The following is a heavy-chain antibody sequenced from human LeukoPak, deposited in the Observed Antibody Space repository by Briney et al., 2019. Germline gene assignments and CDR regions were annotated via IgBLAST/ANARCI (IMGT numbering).Heavy chain of an antibody. CDR1: GYTFTNYD. J-gene: IGHJ4*02. CDR3: ARVGILGYFDY. CDR2: MSPNSGNT. V-gene: IGHV1-8*01. D-gene: IGHD2-21*01. Sequence: ASVTVSCKASGYTFTNYDINWVRQATGQGREGMGWMSPNSGNTGYAQKFQGRVTMTRDTSASTAYMELSSLRSEDTAVYYCARVGILGYFDYWGQGTLVTVSS.